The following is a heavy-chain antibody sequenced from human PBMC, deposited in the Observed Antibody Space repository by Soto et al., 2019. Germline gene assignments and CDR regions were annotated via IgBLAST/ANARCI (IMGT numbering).Heavy chain of an antibody. D-gene: IGHD5-12*01. CDR1: GGTFSSYA. Sequence: SVKVFCKTSGGTFSSYAISWVRPAPGQGLEWMGGIIPIFGTASYAQKFQGRVTITADESTSTAYMELSSLRSEGTAVYYCARLWVGYRWPYWGQGTLVTVSS. CDR2: IIPIFGTA. J-gene: IGHJ4*02. CDR3: ARLWVGYRWPY. V-gene: IGHV1-69*13.